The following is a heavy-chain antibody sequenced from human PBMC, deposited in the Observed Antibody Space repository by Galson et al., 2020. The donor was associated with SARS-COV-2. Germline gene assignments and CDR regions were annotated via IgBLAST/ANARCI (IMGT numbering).Heavy chain of an antibody. CDR2: ISGSGTTT. CDR3: AKDPDYYDSSGPSNFDS. D-gene: IGHD3-22*01. CDR1: GFTFSNYA. J-gene: IGHJ4*02. Sequence: GESLKISCAASGFTFSNYAMSWARQAPGKGLEWVSSISGSGTTTYYADSVKGRFTISRDNSKNTLYLQMNSLRADDPAVYYCAKDPDYYDSSGPSNFDSWGQGTLVTVSS. V-gene: IGHV3-23*01.